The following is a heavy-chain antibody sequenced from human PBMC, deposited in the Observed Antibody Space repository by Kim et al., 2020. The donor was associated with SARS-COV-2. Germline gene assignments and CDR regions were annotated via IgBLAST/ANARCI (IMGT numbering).Heavy chain of an antibody. CDR1: GFTFDDYA. CDR3: AKGLGSSWIKGGDYFDY. V-gene: IGHV3-9*01. J-gene: IGHJ4*02. D-gene: IGHD6-13*01. Sequence: GGSLRLSCAASGFTFDDYAMHWVRQAPGKGLEWVSGISWNSGSIGYADSVKGRFTISRDNAKNSLYLQMNSLRAEDTALYYCAKGLGSSWIKGGDYFDYWGQGSLITVSS. CDR2: ISWNSGSI.